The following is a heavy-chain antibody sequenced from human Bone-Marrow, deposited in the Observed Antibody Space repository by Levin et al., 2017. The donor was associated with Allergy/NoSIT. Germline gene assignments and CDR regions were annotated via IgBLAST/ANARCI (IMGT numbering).Heavy chain of an antibody. D-gene: IGHD6-19*01. CDR3: VMCGSAWRPDY. CDR1: GYTFSNKW. J-gene: IGHJ4*02. CDR2: IFPDDSDT. Sequence: KAGESLKISCEGSGYTFSNKWIGWVRQLPGQGLEWMGIIFPDDSDTRYGPSFQGQVTISADKSINTAFLQWSSLKASDTATYYGVMCGSAWRPDYWGQGALVTVSS. V-gene: IGHV5-51*01.